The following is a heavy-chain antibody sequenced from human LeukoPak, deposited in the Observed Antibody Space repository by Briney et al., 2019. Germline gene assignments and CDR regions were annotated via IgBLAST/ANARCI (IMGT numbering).Heavy chain of an antibody. CDR2: ISYMGDHR. Sequence: GESLRLSCTASGFTFSDCDMNWFRQAPGKGLQWVSSISYMGDHRYYADSAKGRFTISRDNAKNSLYLQMDDLRADDTAVYYCGKAFPPLRVAAAGDYWGQGTLVTVSS. CDR1: GFTFSDCD. D-gene: IGHD6-25*01. CDR3: GKAFPPLRVAAAGDY. V-gene: IGHV3-21*06. J-gene: IGHJ4*02.